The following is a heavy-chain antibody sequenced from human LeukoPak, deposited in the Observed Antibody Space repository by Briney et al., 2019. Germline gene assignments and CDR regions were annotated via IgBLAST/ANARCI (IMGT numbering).Heavy chain of an antibody. CDR3: ASPKGYSSSYFDY. CDR2: ISYDGSNK. D-gene: IGHD6-19*01. J-gene: IGHJ4*02. CDR1: GFTFSDHY. V-gene: IGHV3-30-3*01. Sequence: GGSLRLSCAASGFTFSDHYIDWVRQAPGKGLEWVAVISYDGSNKYYADSVKGRFTISRDNSKNTLYLQMNSLRAEDTAVYYCASPKGYSSSYFDYWGQGTLVTVSS.